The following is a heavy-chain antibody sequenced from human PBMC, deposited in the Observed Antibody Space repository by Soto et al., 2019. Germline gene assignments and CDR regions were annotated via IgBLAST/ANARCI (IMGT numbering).Heavy chain of an antibody. J-gene: IGHJ4*02. D-gene: IGHD2-8*01. Sequence: GSLRLSCAASGFTVSSNYMSWVRQAPGKGLEWVSVIYSGGSTYYADSVKGRFTISRDNSKNTLYLQMNSLRAEDTAVYYCARAISAYCTNGVCYSFDYWGQGNLVTVSS. CDR1: GFTVSSNY. V-gene: IGHV3-66*01. CDR2: IYSGGST. CDR3: ARAISAYCTNGVCYSFDY.